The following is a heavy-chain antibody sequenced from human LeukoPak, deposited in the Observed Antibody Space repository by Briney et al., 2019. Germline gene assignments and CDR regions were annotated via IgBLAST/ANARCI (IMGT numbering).Heavy chain of an antibody. CDR3: ARGRMAVAGSYEY. J-gene: IGHJ4*02. V-gene: IGHV3-48*02. D-gene: IGHD6-19*01. CDR1: GFTFSNYG. Sequence: GGSLRLSCAASGFTFSNYGMNWVRQAPGKGLEWVSYIGTTTSTIYYADSVKGRFTISRDNAKNSLYLQMNSLRDEDTAVYYCARGRMAVAGSYEYWGQGTLVTVSS. CDR2: IGTTTSTI.